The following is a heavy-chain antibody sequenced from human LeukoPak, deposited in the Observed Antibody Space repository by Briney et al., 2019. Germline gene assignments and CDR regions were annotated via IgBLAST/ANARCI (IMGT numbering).Heavy chain of an antibody. CDR3: AGGRGVTYYYYMDV. CDR2: IYHSGST. J-gene: IGHJ6*03. D-gene: IGHD3-10*01. V-gene: IGHV4-30-2*01. CDR1: GGSISSGGYY. Sequence: SETLSLTCTVSGGSISSGGYYWSWIRQPPGEGLEWIGYIYHSGSTYYNPSLKSRVTISVDRSKNQFSLKLSSVTAADTAVYYCAGGRGVTYYYYMDVWGKGTTVTVSS.